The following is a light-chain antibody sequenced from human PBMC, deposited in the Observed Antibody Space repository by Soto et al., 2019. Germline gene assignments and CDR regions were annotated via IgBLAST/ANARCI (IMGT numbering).Light chain of an antibody. J-gene: IGLJ2*01. CDR1: TSNIGTYY. CDR2: DNN. V-gene: IGLV1-51*01. Sequence: QSVLTQPPSVSAAPGQTVTISCSGSTSNIGTYYVPWYQQLPGPAPKLLIYDNNKRPSGIPDRFSGSKSGTSATLDITGLQTGDEADYYCVTLDSSLSGGGVVFGGGTKLTVL. CDR3: VTLDSSLSGGGVV.